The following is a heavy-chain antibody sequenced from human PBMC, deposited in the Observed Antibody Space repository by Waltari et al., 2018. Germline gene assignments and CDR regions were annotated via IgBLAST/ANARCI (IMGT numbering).Heavy chain of an antibody. CDR1: GFTFSSYA. J-gene: IGHJ6*03. CDR2: ISYDGSNK. V-gene: IGHV3-30-3*01. CDR3: ARPEIYYYYMDV. Sequence: QVQLVESGGGVVQPGRSLSPSCAASGFTFSSYAMHWVRQAPGKGLEWVAVISYDGSNKYYADSVKGRFTISRDNSKNTLYLQMNSLRAEDTAVYYCARPEIYYYYMDVWGKGTTVTVSS.